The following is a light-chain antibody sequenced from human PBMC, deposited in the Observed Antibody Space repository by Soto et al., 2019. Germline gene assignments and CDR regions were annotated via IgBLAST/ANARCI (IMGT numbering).Light chain of an antibody. CDR1: TSNIGRST. CDR3: ATWNYGVFL. J-gene: IGLJ1*01. V-gene: IGLV1-44*01. Sequence: QSVLTQPPSASGTPGQRVTISCSGSTSNIGRSTVSWYQQFPGAAPKLLIYSNTQRPLGVPVRFSGSKSDTSASLAISGLQSEDEDDYYCATWNYGVFLFGIGTKVTVL. CDR2: SNT.